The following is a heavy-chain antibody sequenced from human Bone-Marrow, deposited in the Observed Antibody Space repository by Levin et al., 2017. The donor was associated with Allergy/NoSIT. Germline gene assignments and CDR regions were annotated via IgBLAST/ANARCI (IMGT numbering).Heavy chain of an antibody. CDR3: TRDRGEWGQFYFDY. Sequence: AGGSLRLSCAASGFTFSAFGMHWVRQPPGRGLEWVAVISYDGGHKFYADSVKGRLTISRDNSKNTHYLQMNSLRAEDTAVYYCTRDRGEWGQFYFDYWGQGILVTVSS. D-gene: IGHD1-26*01. V-gene: IGHV3-33*01. CDR2: ISYDGGHK. J-gene: IGHJ4*02. CDR1: GFTFSAFG.